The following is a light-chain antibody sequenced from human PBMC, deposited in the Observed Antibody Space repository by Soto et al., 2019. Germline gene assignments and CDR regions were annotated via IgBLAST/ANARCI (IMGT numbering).Light chain of an antibody. CDR3: QQRSDSIT. Sequence: IQMTQSPSSLSASVGDTITINCRASRTMNTYLNWFQQKPGEPPRLLIYGASTLHDGVPSRFSGSGSGADFTLTISSLEPEDFAVYYCQQRSDSITFGQGTRLEIK. V-gene: IGKV1-39*01. CDR2: GAS. J-gene: IGKJ5*01. CDR1: RTMNTY.